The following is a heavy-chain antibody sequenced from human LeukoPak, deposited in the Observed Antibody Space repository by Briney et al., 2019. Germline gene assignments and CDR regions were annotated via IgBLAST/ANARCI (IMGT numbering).Heavy chain of an antibody. V-gene: IGHV4-59*06. CDR3: AYYYDSSGYHY. D-gene: IGHD3-22*01. CDR1: GGSISSYY. Sequence: PSETLSLTCTVSGGSISSYYWSWIRQHPGKGLEWIGYIYYSGSTYYNPSLKSRVTISVDTSKNQFSLKLSSVTAADTAVYYCAYYYDSSGYHYWGQGTLVTVSS. CDR2: IYYSGST. J-gene: IGHJ4*02.